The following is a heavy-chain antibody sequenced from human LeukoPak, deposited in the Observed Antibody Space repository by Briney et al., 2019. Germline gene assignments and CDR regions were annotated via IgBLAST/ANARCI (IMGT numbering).Heavy chain of an antibody. CDR1: RFTVSSNY. Sequence: GGSLRLSCATSRFTVSSNYMSWVRQAPGKGLEWVPVIHSDGSTHYADSVKGRFTISRDNSKNTLYLQMNSLRAADTAVYYCARDDRYDYYMDVWGKGTTVTVSS. V-gene: IGHV3-53*01. CDR3: ARDDRYDYYMDV. J-gene: IGHJ6*03. CDR2: IHSDGST.